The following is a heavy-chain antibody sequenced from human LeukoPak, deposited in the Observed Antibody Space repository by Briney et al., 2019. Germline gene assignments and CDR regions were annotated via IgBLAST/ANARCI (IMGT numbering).Heavy chain of an antibody. Sequence: GGSLRLSCSASGFNFNNYAMNWVRQAPGKGLEYVSVISSNGGSTYYADSVKGRCTISRDNSKNTLYLQMSSLRAEDTAVYYCGLAAYYYDSSGSDDAFDIWGQGTMVIVSS. D-gene: IGHD3-22*01. CDR2: ISSNGGST. J-gene: IGHJ3*02. CDR3: GLAAYYYDSSGSDDAFDI. V-gene: IGHV3-64D*08. CDR1: GFNFNNYA.